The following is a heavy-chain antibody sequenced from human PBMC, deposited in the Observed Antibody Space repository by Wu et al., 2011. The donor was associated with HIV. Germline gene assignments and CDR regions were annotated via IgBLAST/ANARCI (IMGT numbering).Heavy chain of an antibody. D-gene: IGHD2-21*01. J-gene: IGHJ4*02. Sequence: NYAQKFQGRVTMTRDTSISTAYMELSRLRSDDTAVYYCARGSIVNDCGGDCSYYFDYWGQGTLVTVSS. CDR3: ARGSIVNDCGGDCSYYFDY. V-gene: IGHV1-2*02.